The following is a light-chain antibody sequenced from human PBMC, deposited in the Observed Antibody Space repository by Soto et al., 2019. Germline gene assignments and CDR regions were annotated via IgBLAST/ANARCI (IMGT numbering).Light chain of an antibody. V-gene: IGKV3-15*01. CDR1: QSVSSN. J-gene: IGKJ4*01. CDR2: GAS. CDR3: QQYDNWPSLT. Sequence: EIVMTQSPATLSVSPGERATLSCRASQSVSSNLAWYQQTPGQAPRLLIYGASTRATGIPARFSGSGSGTEFTLTISGLRSEDFAVYYCQQYDNWPSLTFGGGTKVEIK.